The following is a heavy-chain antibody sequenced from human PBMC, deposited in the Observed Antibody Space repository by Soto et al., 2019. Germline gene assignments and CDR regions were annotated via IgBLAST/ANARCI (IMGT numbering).Heavy chain of an antibody. CDR1: GGSFSGYY. CDR2: INHSGST. J-gene: IGHJ4*02. Sequence: SETLSLTCAVYGGSFSGYYWSWIRQPPGKGLEWIGEINHSGSTNYNPSLKSRVTISVDTSKNQFSLKLSSVTAADTAVYYCATASAGGGLGYCSSTASYTNDSWGKGTLVTVSP. D-gene: IGHD2-2*02. V-gene: IGHV4-34*01. CDR3: ATASAGGGLGYCSSTASYTNDS.